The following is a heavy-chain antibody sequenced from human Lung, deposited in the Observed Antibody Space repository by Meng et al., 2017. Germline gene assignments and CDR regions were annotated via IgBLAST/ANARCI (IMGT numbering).Heavy chain of an antibody. D-gene: IGHD4-17*01. CDR3: ARMTTVSLNNWFDP. Sequence: GESLKISCAASGFTFSDYYMSWIRQAPGKGLEWVSYISSSGSNIYYADSVKGRFTISRDNAKNSLYLQMNSLRAEDTAVYYCARMTTVSLNNWFDPWGQGTLVTVSS. CDR1: GFTFSDYY. J-gene: IGHJ5*02. CDR2: ISSSGSNI. V-gene: IGHV3-11*01.